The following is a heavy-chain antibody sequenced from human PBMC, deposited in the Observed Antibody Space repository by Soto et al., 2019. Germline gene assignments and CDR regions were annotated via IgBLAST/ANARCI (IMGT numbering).Heavy chain of an antibody. Sequence: SETLSLTCTVSGGSISSSSYYWGWIRQPPGKGLEWIGSIYYSGSTYYNPSLKSRVTISVDTSKNQFSLKLSSVTAADTAVYYCERGSAYNWFDPWGQGTLVTVSS. J-gene: IGHJ5*02. CDR3: ERGSAYNWFDP. CDR2: IYYSGST. CDR1: GGSISSSSYY. V-gene: IGHV4-39*01. D-gene: IGHD3-10*01.